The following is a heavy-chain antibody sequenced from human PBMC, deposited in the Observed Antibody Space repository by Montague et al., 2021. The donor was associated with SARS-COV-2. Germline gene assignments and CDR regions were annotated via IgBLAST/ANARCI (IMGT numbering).Heavy chain of an antibody. Sequence: SETLSLTCAVYGGSFSGHYWNWIRQPPGKGLEWIGEINHSGSTNNNPSLTSRVTMSVDTSKNQFSLKLSSVTAAATAVYYCARGARQGYGFRLGSFDYWGQGTLVTVSS. CDR2: INHSGST. J-gene: IGHJ4*02. V-gene: IGHV4-34*01. D-gene: IGHD3-10*01. CDR1: GGSFSGHY. CDR3: ARGARQGYGFRLGSFDY.